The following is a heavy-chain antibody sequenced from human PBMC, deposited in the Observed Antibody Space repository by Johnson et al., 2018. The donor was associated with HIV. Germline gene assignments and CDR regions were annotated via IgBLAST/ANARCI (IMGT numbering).Heavy chain of an antibody. V-gene: IGHV3-7*01. CDR1: GFTFSSYW. D-gene: IGHD7-27*01. J-gene: IGHJ3*02. Sequence: VQLVESGGGVVQPGRSLRLSCAASGFTFSSYWMSWVRQAPGKGLEWVANIKQDGSEKYYVDSVKGRITISRDNAKNSLYLQMNSLRAEDTAVYYCARVKSYGNWGSRKGGRESRAAFDIWGQGTMVTVSS. CDR2: IKQDGSEK. CDR3: ARVKSYGNWGSRKGGRESRAAFDI.